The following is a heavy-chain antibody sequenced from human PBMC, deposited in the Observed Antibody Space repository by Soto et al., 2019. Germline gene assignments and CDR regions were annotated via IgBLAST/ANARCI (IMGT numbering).Heavy chain of an antibody. J-gene: IGHJ4*02. CDR3: ARVVIEPFDY. CDR1: GGSISSGGYS. CDR2: TYHSAST. V-gene: IGHV4-30-2*01. Sequence: SETLSLTCAVSGGSISSGGYSWSWIRQPPGKGLEWTGYTYHSASTYYNPSLKSRVTISVDSSNNQFSLKLTSATAADTSVYYCARVVIEPFDYWGQGTLVTVSS.